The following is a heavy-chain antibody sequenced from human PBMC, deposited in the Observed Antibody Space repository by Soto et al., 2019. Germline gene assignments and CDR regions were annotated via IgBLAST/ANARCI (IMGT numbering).Heavy chain of an antibody. Sequence: SVKVSCKSSGGTFSSYAIFWVRQAPGQGLEWMGGIIPIFGTANYAQKFQGRVTITADKSTSTAYMELSSLRSEDTAVYYCARDGYCSGGSCYWGADAFDIWGQGTMVTV. CDR3: ARDGYCSGGSCYWGADAFDI. D-gene: IGHD2-15*01. V-gene: IGHV1-69*06. CDR1: GGTFSSYA. CDR2: IIPIFGTA. J-gene: IGHJ3*02.